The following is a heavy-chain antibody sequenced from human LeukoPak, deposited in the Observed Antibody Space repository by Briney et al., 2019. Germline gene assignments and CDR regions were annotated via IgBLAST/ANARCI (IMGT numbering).Heavy chain of an antibody. CDR1: GFTFSDFW. CDR3: VRESRPGGAMGLYHNLDY. D-gene: IGHD1-1*01. V-gene: IGHV3-7*01. CDR2: IKEDGTEE. Sequence: GGSLRLSCAGSGFTFSDFWMTWVRQTPGKGLEWVANIKEDGTEENLVDSVKGRFTISRDNTKNLLFLEMNNLRGDDTAIYYCVRESRPGGAMGLYHNLDYWGQGTLVTVSS. J-gene: IGHJ4*02.